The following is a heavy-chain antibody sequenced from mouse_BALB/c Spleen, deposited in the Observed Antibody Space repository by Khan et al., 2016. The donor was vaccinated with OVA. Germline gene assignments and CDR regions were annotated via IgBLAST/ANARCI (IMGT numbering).Heavy chain of an antibody. CDR1: GDSITSGY. Sequence: EVQLQESGPSLVKPSQTLSLTCSVTGDSITSGYWHWIRKFPGNKLEYMGYISSSDSTFYNPSLKSRISIIRDTSKNQYYLQLNSVTTEDTATYYCARWNYRYDGYFDYWGQGTTLTVSS. V-gene: IGHV3-8*02. CDR3: ARWNYRYDGYFDY. D-gene: IGHD2-14*01. J-gene: IGHJ2*01. CDR2: ISSSDST.